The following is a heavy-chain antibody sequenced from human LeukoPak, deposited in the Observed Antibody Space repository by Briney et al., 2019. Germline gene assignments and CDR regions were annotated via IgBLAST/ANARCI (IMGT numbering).Heavy chain of an antibody. CDR3: ARLIYDYGDF. D-gene: IGHD2/OR15-2a*01. CDR1: GYSFTNYW. V-gene: IGHV5-51*01. CDR2: IYPGDSNT. J-gene: IGHJ4*02. Sequence: GESLKISCMGSGYSFTNYWIGWVRQMPGKGLEWMGIIYPGDSNTRYSPSFQGQVTISADKSISTSYLQWSSLKASDIAMYYCARLIYDYGDFWGQGTLVTVSS.